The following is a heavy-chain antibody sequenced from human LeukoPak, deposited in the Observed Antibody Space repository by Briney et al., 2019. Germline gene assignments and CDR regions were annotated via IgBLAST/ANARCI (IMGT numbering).Heavy chain of an antibody. V-gene: IGHV3-30*04. CDR3: ARNYGSGYDAFDI. D-gene: IGHD3-10*01. J-gene: IGHJ3*02. CDR1: GFTFSSYA. Sequence: PGRSLRLSCAASGFTFSSYAMHWVRQAPGKGLEWVAVISYDGSNKYYADSVKGRFTISRDNSKNTLYLQMNSLRAEDTAVYYRARNYGSGYDAFDIWGQGTMVTVSS. CDR2: ISYDGSNK.